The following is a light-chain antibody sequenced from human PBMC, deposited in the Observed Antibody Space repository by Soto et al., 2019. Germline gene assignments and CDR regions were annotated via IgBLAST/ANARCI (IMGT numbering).Light chain of an antibody. V-gene: IGKV1-33*01. Sequence: DIQMTQSPSSLSASVGDRVTITCQASQDISNYLNWYQQKPGKAPKLLIDDASNLETGVPSRFSGSEAGTDFPFTISSLQPEDIATYYCQQYDNLPITFGQGTRLEIK. J-gene: IGKJ5*01. CDR2: DAS. CDR1: QDISNY. CDR3: QQYDNLPIT.